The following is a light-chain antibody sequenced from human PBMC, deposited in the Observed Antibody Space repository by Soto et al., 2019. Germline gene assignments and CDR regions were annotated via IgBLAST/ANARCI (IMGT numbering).Light chain of an antibody. CDR2: AAS. J-gene: IGKJ3*01. Sequence: DIQMTQSPSSVSASVGDRVTITCRASQGISSWLAWYQQKPGKAPKLLIYAASNLETGVSSRFSGSGSGTDFTFTISSLQPEDIATYFCQQYENLPRFIFGPGTKVDIK. V-gene: IGKV1-33*01. CDR3: QQYENLPRFI. CDR1: QGISSW.